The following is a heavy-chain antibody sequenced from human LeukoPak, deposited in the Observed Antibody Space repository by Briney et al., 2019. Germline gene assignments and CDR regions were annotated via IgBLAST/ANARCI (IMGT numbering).Heavy chain of an antibody. J-gene: IGHJ1*01. CDR1: GYSISSGYY. Sequence: SETLSLTCGVSGYSISSGYYWGWIRQSPGKGLEWTGSIFDSGKTYYTLSVKSRFTISVDTSKNQFSLKLSSVTAADTAVYYCARGDIPDFWGQGTLVTVSS. V-gene: IGHV4-38-2*01. D-gene: IGHD2-21*01. CDR3: ARGDIPDF. CDR2: IFDSGKT.